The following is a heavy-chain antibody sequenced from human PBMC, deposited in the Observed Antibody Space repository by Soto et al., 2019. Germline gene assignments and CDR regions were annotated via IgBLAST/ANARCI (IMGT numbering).Heavy chain of an antibody. J-gene: IGHJ5*02. V-gene: IGHV4-34*01. Sequence: QVQLQQWGAGLLKPSETLSLTYAVYGGSFSGYYWSWIRQPPGKGLEWIGEINHSGSTNYNPSLKSRVTISVDTSKNQFSLKLSSVTAADTAVYYCARRYSSSWYLWFDPWGQGTLVTVSS. CDR1: GGSFSGYY. CDR2: INHSGST. CDR3: ARRYSSSWYLWFDP. D-gene: IGHD6-13*01.